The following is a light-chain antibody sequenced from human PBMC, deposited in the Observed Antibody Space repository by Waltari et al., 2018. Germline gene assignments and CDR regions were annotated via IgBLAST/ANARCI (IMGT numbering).Light chain of an antibody. CDR1: QSVSSN. V-gene: IGKV3-15*01. Sequence: EIVMTQSPATLYVSPGARATLSCRASQSVSSNLAWYQQTPGQAPRLLIYGASTRATGIPARFSGSGSGTEFTLTISSLQSEDFAVYYCQQYNNWPLWTFGQGTKVEIK. CDR3: QQYNNWPLWT. J-gene: IGKJ1*01. CDR2: GAS.